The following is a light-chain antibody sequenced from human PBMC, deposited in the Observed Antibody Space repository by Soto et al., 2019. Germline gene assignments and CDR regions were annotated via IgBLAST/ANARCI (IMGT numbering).Light chain of an antibody. J-gene: IGLJ1*01. V-gene: IGLV1-40*01. Sequence: QSVLTQPPSVSGAPGQRVTISCTGSSSNIGAGYDVHWYQQFPGTAAKLLIYGNSNRPSGVPDRFSGSKSGTSASLAITGLQAEDEADYYCQSYDSSLSGVFGSGTKLTVL. CDR3: QSYDSSLSGV. CDR1: SSNIGAGYD. CDR2: GNS.